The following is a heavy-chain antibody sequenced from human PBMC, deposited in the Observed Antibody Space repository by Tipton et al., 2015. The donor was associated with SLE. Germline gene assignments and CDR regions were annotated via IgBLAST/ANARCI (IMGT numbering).Heavy chain of an antibody. CDR1: GFTFSSYW. CDR2: IKQDGSEK. V-gene: IGHV3-7*01. D-gene: IGHD3-10*01. Sequence: VQLVQSGGGLVQPGGSLRLSCAASGFTFSSYWMSWVRQAPGKGLEWVANIKQDGSEKHYVDSVKGRFTISRDNAKNSLYLQMNSLRAEDTAVYYCARASSNYGAAYGGAFDIWGQGTVVTVSS. J-gene: IGHJ3*02. CDR3: ARASSNYGAAYGGAFDI.